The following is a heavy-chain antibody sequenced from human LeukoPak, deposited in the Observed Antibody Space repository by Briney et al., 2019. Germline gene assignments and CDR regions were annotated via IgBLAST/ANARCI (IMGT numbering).Heavy chain of an antibody. V-gene: IGHV4-4*07. CDR1: GGSISSYY. J-gene: IGHJ4*02. D-gene: IGHD6-19*01. CDR2: IYTSGST. CDR3: AREGSSGWYGGTFDY. Sequence: SETLSLTCTVSGGSISSYYWSWIRQPAGKGLEWIGRIYTSGSTNYNPPLKSRVTMSVDTSKNQFSLKLSSVTAADTAVYYCAREGSSGWYGGTFDYWGQGTLVTVSS.